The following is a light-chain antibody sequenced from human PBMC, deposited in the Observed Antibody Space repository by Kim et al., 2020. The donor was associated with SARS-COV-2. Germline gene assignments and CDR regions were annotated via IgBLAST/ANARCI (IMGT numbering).Light chain of an antibody. V-gene: IGLV3-1*01. Sequence: SYELTQPPSVSVSPGQTASVTCSGNKLGDKYACWYQQKPGQSPLLVIYQNNNRPSGIPERFSGSNSGNTATLTISGTQAMDEAAYYCQAWDNSTAVFGGGTKLTVL. CDR2: QNN. CDR3: QAWDNSTAV. J-gene: IGLJ3*02. CDR1: KLGDKY.